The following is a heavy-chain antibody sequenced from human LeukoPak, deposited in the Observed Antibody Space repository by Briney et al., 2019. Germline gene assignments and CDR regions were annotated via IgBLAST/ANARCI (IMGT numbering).Heavy chain of an antibody. CDR1: GYTFTGYY. J-gene: IGHJ6*02. CDR3: ARAGAVLRYFDWFKQYYYYGMDV. CDR2: INPNSGGT. V-gene: IGHV1-2*02. D-gene: IGHD3-9*01. Sequence: ASVKVSCKASGYTFTGYYMHWVRQAPGQGLEWMRWINPNSGGTNYAQKFQGRVTMTRDTSISTAYMELSRLRSDDTAVYYCARAGAVLRYFDWFKQYYYYGMDVWGQGTTVTVSS.